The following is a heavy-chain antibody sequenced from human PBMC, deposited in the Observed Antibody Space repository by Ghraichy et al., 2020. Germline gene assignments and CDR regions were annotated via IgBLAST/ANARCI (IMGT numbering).Heavy chain of an antibody. V-gene: IGHV1-69*13. CDR2: IIPIFGTA. D-gene: IGHD2-15*01. Sequence: SVKVSCKASGGTFSSYAISWVRQAPGQGLEWMGGIIPIFGTANYAQKFQGRVTITADESTSTAYMELSSLRSEDTAVYYCARVDCSGGSCYGSWFDPWGQGTLVTVSS. CDR3: ARVDCSGGSCYGSWFDP. CDR1: GGTFSSYA. J-gene: IGHJ5*02.